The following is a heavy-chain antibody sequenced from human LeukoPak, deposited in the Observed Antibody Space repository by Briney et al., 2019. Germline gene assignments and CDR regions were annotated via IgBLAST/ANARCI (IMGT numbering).Heavy chain of an antibody. CDR2: INPSAGST. D-gene: IGHD2-21*02. V-gene: IGHV1-46*01. CDR1: GYTFTNYY. J-gene: IGHJ4*02. Sequence: ASVKVSCKASGYTFTNYYIHWVRQAPGQGLEWMGIINPSAGSTSYAQKFQGRVTLTRDTSTSTFYMEVSSLGSEDTAVYYCARKDYCNGGACYSGFDYWGQGTLVTVSS. CDR3: ARKDYCNGGACYSGFDY.